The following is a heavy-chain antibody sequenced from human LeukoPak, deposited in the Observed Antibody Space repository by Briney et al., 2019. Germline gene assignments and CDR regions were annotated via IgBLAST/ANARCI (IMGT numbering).Heavy chain of an antibody. Sequence: GGSLRLSCAASGFTFSNYWMSWVRQAPGKGLEWVANIKQDGSEKYYVDSVKGRFTISRDNAKNSLYVQMNSLRAEDTAVYHCARLRGLYSDTNRYQTALDCWGQGTLVTVSS. CDR3: ARLRGLYSDTNRYQTALDC. J-gene: IGHJ4*02. V-gene: IGHV3-7*01. CDR2: IKQDGSEK. D-gene: IGHD1-26*01. CDR1: GFTFSNYW.